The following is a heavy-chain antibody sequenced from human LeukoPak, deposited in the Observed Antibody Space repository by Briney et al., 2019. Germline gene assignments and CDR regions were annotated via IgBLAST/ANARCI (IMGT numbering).Heavy chain of an antibody. J-gene: IGHJ4*02. CDR1: GFNFSTFT. CDR2: LNGASTAI. D-gene: IGHD3-3*01. CDR3: ARELSGSGLDY. V-gene: IGHV3-48*04. Sequence: GGSLRLSCAASGFNFSTFTINWVRQPPGKGLEWVAYLNGASTAIYYADSVKGRFTISRDNAKNSLFLQMHSLRAEDTAVYYCARELSGSGLDYWGQGTLVTVSS.